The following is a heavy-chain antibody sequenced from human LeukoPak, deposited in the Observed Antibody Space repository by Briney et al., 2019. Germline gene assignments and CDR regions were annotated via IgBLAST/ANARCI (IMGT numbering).Heavy chain of an antibody. CDR3: ASSGAAPPTYYYMDV. CDR2: IRYDGSNK. J-gene: IGHJ6*03. Sequence: GGSLRLSCAASGFTFSSYGMHWVRQAPGKGLEWVAFIRYDGSNKYYADSVKGRFTISRDNSKNTLYLQMNSLRAEDTAVYYCASSGAAPPTYYYMDVWGKGTTVTASS. CDR1: GFTFSSYG. V-gene: IGHV3-30*02. D-gene: IGHD1-26*01.